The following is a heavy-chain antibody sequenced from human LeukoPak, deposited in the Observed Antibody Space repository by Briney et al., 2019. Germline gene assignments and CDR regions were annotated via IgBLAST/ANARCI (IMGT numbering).Heavy chain of an antibody. V-gene: IGHV1-8*01. CDR2: MNPNSGNT. CDR3: ASGGGSSCNGDQDDNDAFDI. D-gene: IGHD2-15*01. Sequence: ASVKVSCKASGYTFTSYDINWVRQATGQGLEWMGWMNPNSGNTGYAQKFQGRVTMTRNTSISTAYRELSSLRSEDTAVYYCASGGGSSCNGDQDDNDAFDIWGQGTMVTVSS. CDR1: GYTFTSYD. J-gene: IGHJ3*02.